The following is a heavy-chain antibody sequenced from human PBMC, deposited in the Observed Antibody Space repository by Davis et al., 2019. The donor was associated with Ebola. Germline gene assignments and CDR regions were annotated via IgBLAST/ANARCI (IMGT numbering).Heavy chain of an antibody. V-gene: IGHV3-23*01. CDR1: GCTFRSYA. CDR3: ARDVGGRAGY. J-gene: IGHJ4*02. CDR2: ISGVGYNT. Sequence: GESLRLSCAASGCTFRSYAMNWVRPAPGKGLEWVSGISGVGYNTYYADSVKGRFTISRDNAKNTLFLQINSLRADDTAVYYCARDVGGRAGYWGQGTLVTVSS.